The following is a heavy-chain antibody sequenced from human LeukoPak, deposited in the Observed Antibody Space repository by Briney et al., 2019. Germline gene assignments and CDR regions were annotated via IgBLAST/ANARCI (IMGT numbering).Heavy chain of an antibody. CDR1: GGTFSSYA. J-gene: IGHJ4*02. V-gene: IGHV1-69*01. Sequence: GSSVKVSCKASGGTFSSYAISWVRQAPGQGLEWMEGIIPIFGTANYAQKFQGRVTITADESTSTAYVELSSLRSEDTAVYYCARSPVLRYFDWLSTLDYWGQGTLVTVSS. CDR2: IIPIFGTA. CDR3: ARSPVLRYFDWLSTLDY. D-gene: IGHD3-9*01.